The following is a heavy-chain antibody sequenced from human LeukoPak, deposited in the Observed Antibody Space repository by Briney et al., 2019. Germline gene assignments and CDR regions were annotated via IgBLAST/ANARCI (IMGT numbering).Heavy chain of an antibody. V-gene: IGHV3-53*01. J-gene: IGHJ4*02. CDR1: GFTVSSYY. D-gene: IGHD6-6*01. CDR3: ARGRPGYYFDY. CDR2: IYSGGST. Sequence: PGGSLRLSCAASGFTVSSYYMTWVRQAPGKGLECVSLIYSGGSTYYADSVKGRFTISRDNSTDTVYLQMNSLRAEDTAVYYCARGRPGYYFDYWGQGTLVTVSS.